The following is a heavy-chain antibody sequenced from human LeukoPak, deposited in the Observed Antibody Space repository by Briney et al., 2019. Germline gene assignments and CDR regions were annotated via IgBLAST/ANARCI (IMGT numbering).Heavy chain of an antibody. D-gene: IGHD1-26*01. CDR3: AKDVGKWESLHFFDY. CDR2: ISGSGAST. Sequence: PGGSLRLSCLASGFTLSTNAMSWVRQAPGKGLEGFSGISGSGASTYYADSVKGRFTISRDDSRNTLYLQMNSLRGDDTAVYYCAKDVGKWESLHFFDYWGQGTLVTVSS. CDR1: GFTLSTNA. V-gene: IGHV3-23*01. J-gene: IGHJ4*02.